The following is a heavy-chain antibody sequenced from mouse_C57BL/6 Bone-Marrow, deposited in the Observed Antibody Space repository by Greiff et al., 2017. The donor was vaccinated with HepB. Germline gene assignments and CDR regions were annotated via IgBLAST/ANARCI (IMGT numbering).Heavy chain of an antibody. D-gene: IGHD2-4*01. J-gene: IGHJ3*01. Sequence: QVQLQQSGAELARPGASVKLSCKASGYTFTSYGISWVKQRTGQGLEWIGEIYPRSGNTYYNEKFKGKATLTADKSSSTAYMELRSLTSEDSAVYFCEQKEIYYDYGCAYWGQGTLVTVTA. CDR2: IYPRSGNT. CDR1: GYTFTSYG. V-gene: IGHV1-81*01. CDR3: EQKEIYYDYGCAY.